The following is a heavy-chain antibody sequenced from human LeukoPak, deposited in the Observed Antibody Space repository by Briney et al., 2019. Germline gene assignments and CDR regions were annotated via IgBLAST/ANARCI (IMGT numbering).Heavy chain of an antibody. CDR1: GFTFSNFA. Sequence: PGGPLRLSCAASGFTFSNFAMSWVRQAPGKGLEWVSALSGSGGSTYYADSVKGRFTISRENAMNTLYLQMNSLRAEDTAVYYCVRDLILVWTPGDDFDHWGQGTLVTVSS. D-gene: IGHD3-16*01. CDR2: LSGSGGST. V-gene: IGHV3-23*01. CDR3: VRDLILVWTPGDDFDH. J-gene: IGHJ4*02.